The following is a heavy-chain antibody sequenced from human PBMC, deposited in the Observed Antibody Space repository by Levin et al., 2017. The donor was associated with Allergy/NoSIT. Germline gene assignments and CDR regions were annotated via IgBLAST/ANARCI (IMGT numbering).Heavy chain of an antibody. Sequence: ASVKVSCKASGYTFKNYFMHWVRQAPGQRLEWMGWINTGNGNTKYSQKFQGRVTITRDTSASTAYMELSSLRSEDTAVYYCARGTGTSWFDPWGQGTLVTVSS. CDR3: ARGTGTSWFDP. CDR2: INTGNGNT. J-gene: IGHJ5*02. V-gene: IGHV1-3*04. CDR1: GYTFKNYF. D-gene: IGHD1-7*01.